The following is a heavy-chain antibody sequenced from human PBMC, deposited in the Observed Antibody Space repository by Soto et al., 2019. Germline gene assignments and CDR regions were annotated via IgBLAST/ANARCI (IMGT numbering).Heavy chain of an antibody. CDR2: IYFSGVA. D-gene: IGHD2-15*01. CDR1: GASITDSY. Sequence: QMQMQESGPRLVKPSETLSLTCTVSGASITDSYWSWIRQPPEKGLEWIGYIYFSGVATYNPSLQRRAPXSRDTSKNEFSLKLTSVTAADTAIYYCARGDSDLAVSEAAYWGQGTLVTVSS. V-gene: IGHV4-59*01. J-gene: IGHJ1*01. CDR3: ARGDSDLAVSEAAY.